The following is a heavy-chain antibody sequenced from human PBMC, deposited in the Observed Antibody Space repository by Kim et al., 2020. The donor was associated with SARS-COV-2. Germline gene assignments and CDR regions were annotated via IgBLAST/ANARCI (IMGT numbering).Heavy chain of an antibody. J-gene: IGHJ4*02. D-gene: IGHD5-18*01. CDR3: AKDPARGYTYSFES. V-gene: IGHV3-23*01. CDR1: GFTLSSYA. CDR2: ISVSGGNT. Sequence: GGSLRLSCAASGFTLSSYAMSWVRQAPGKGLEWVSGISVSGGNTFYADSVKGRFTISRDTFRNTLFLQMNSLRAEDTAVYYCAKDPARGYTYSFESWGQGTLVTVSS.